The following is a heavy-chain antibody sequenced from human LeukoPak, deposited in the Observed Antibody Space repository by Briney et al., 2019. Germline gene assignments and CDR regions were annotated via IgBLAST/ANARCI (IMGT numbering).Heavy chain of an antibody. CDR2: IYYSGST. Sequence: PSETLSLTCTVSGGSISSSSYYWGWIHQPPGKGLEWIGSIYYSGSTYYNPSLKSRVTISVDTSKNQFSLKLSSVTAADTAVYYCARDLNYYGSGVYNWFDPWGQGTLVTVSS. CDR3: ARDLNYYGSGVYNWFDP. V-gene: IGHV4-39*02. D-gene: IGHD3-10*01. J-gene: IGHJ5*02. CDR1: GGSISSSSYY.